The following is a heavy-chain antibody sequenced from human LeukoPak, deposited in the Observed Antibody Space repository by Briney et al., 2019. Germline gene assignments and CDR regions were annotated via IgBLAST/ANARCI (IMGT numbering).Heavy chain of an antibody. V-gene: IGHV4-59*01. J-gene: IGHJ4*02. CDR3: ARDLGDYDSSGSDY. Sequence: SETLSLTCTVSGGSISSYYWSWIRQPPGKGLEWIGYIYYSGSTNYNPSLKSRVTISVDTSKNQFSLKLSSVTAADTAVYYCARDLGDYDSSGSDYWGQGTLVTVSS. CDR2: IYYSGST. D-gene: IGHD3-22*01. CDR1: GGSISSYY.